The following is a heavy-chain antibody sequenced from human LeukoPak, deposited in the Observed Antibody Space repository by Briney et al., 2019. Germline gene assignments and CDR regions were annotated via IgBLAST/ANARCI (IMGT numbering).Heavy chain of an antibody. CDR2: IIGSGGST. CDR1: GFTFSTYA. J-gene: IGHJ6*03. CDR3: ARTGTPTTYILLWFGEGYMDV. V-gene: IGHV3-23*01. Sequence: GGSLRLSCAASGFTFSTYAMSWVRQAPGKGLEWVSAIIGSGGSTYYADSVKGRFTISRDNSKNTLYLQMNSLRAEDTAVYYCARTGTPTTYILLWFGEGYMDVWGKGTTVTVSS. D-gene: IGHD3-10*01.